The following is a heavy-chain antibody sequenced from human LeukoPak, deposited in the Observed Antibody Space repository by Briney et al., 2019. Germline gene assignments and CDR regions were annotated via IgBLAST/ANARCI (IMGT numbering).Heavy chain of an antibody. CDR2: ISSSGSTI. CDR3: AKPSTMIVVVITMGFDY. Sequence: GGSLRLSCAASGFTFSSYEMNWVRQAPGKGLEWVSYISSSGSTIYYADSVKGRFTISRDNSKNTLYLQMNSLRAEDTAVYYCAKPSTMIVVVITMGFDYWGQGTLVTVSS. CDR1: GFTFSSYE. V-gene: IGHV3-48*03. J-gene: IGHJ4*02. D-gene: IGHD3-22*01.